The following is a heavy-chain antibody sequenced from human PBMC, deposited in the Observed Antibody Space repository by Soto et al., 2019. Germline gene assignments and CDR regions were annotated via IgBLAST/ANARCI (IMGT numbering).Heavy chain of an antibody. CDR2: AYYRSTWYY. Sequence: SQTISLTCAISGGSVSTSNNAWNWIRQSPSRGLEWLGRAYYRSTWYYDYAESVRSRLTINPDTSKNQFSLQLNSVTPEDTAVYFCARGLNRNWFDPWGQGTLVTVS. V-gene: IGHV6-1*01. J-gene: IGHJ5*02. CDR1: GGSVSTSNNA. CDR3: ARGLNRNWFDP.